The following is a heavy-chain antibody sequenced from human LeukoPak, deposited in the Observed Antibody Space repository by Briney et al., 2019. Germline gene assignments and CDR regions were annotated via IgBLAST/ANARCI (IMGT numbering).Heavy chain of an antibody. CDR1: GGSISSSNW. D-gene: IGHD3-10*01. Sequence: SGTLSLTCAVSGGSISSSNWWSWVRQPPGKGLEWIGAIYYSGSTYYNPSLKSRVTISVDTSKNQFSLKLSSVTAADTAVYYCARLYRGVDYWGQGTLVTVSS. J-gene: IGHJ4*02. V-gene: IGHV4-4*02. CDR3: ARLYRGVDY. CDR2: IYYSGST.